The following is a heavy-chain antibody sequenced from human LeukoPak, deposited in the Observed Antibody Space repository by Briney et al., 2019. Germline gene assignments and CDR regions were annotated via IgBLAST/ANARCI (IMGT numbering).Heavy chain of an antibody. CDR2: IYYSGST. V-gene: IGHV4-59*01. Sequence: SETLSLTCTVSGGSIRGYYWSWIRQPPGKGLEWIGYIYYSGSTNYNPSLKSRVTISVDTSKNQFSLKLSSVTAADTAVYYCASGSSGYYTDAFDIWGQGTMVTVSS. CDR3: ASGSSGYYTDAFDI. J-gene: IGHJ3*02. CDR1: GGSIRGYY. D-gene: IGHD3-22*01.